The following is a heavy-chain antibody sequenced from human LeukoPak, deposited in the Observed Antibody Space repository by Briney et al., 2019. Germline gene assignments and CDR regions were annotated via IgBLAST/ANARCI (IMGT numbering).Heavy chain of an antibody. Sequence: ASVKVSCKASGYTFTSYYMHWVRQAPGQGLEWMGIINPSGGSTSYAQKFQGRVTMTRDMSTSTVYMELSSLRSEDTAVYYCARDYTPWSDFWSGYYPPQGPLDPWGQGTLVTVSS. CDR1: GYTFTSYY. D-gene: IGHD3-3*01. V-gene: IGHV1-46*01. CDR2: INPSGGST. CDR3: ARDYTPWSDFWSGYYPPQGPLDP. J-gene: IGHJ5*02.